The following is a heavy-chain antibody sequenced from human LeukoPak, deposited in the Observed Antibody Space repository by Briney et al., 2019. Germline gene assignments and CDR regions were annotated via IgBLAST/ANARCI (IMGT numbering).Heavy chain of an antibody. CDR1: GDSVSSNSAA. Sequence: SQTLSLTCAISGDSVSSNSAAWNWIRQSPSRGLEWLGRTYYRSKWYNDYAVSVKSRITINPDTSKNQFSLQLNSVTPEDTAVYYCAFSVRGVTDYYYYGMDVWGQGTTVTVSS. J-gene: IGHJ6*02. CDR3: AFSVRGVTDYYYYGMDV. V-gene: IGHV6-1*01. CDR2: TYYRSKWYN. D-gene: IGHD3-10*01.